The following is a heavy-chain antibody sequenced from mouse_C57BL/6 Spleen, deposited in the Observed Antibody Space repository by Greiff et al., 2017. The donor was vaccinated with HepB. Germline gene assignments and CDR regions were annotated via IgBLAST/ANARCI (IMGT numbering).Heavy chain of an antibody. CDR2: IDPENGDT. Sequence: VQLKESGAELVRPGASVTLSCTASGFTINDDYMHWVKQRPEQGLEWIGWIDPENGDTEYAAKFQGRATITADTSSSTAYLQLSSLTSEDTAVYYCATGYTAGVATPFADWGQGTLVTVSA. J-gene: IGHJ3*01. CDR1: GFTINDDY. D-gene: IGHD1-1*01. CDR3: ATGYTAGVATPFAD. V-gene: IGHV14-4*01.